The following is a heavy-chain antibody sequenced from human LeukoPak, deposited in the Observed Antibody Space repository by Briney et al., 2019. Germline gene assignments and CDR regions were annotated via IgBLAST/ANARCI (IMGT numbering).Heavy chain of an antibody. Sequence: PGGSLRLSCAASGFTFSSYSMNWVRQAPGKGLEWVSSISSSSSYIYYADSVKGRFTISRDNAKSSLYLQMNSLRAEDTAVYYCARLEGATTPYYYYGMDVWGQGTTVTVSS. CDR1: GFTFSSYS. V-gene: IGHV3-21*01. CDR3: ARLEGATTPYYYYGMDV. D-gene: IGHD1-26*01. CDR2: ISSSSSYI. J-gene: IGHJ6*02.